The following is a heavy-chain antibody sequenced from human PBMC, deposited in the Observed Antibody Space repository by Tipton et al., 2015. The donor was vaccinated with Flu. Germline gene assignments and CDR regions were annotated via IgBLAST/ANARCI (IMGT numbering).Heavy chain of an antibody. CDR2: IYYSGST. J-gene: IGHJ3*02. V-gene: IGHV4-31*02. D-gene: IGHD3-10*01. Sequence: LRLSCTVSGGSISSGGYYWSWIRQHPGKGLEWIGYIYYSGSTYYNPFLKSRVTISVDTSKNQFSLKLSSVTAADTAVYYCASYYYGSGSYRGDAFDIWGQGTMVTVSS. CDR3: ASYYYGSGSYRGDAFDI. CDR1: GGSISSGGYY.